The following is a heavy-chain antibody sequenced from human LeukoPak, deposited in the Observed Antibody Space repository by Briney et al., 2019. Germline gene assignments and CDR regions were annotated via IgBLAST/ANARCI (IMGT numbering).Heavy chain of an antibody. CDR1: GFTFSSYG. V-gene: IGHV3-30*03. CDR3: ARVGYCSSTSCYMSYYFDY. D-gene: IGHD2-2*02. J-gene: IGHJ4*02. Sequence: GGSLRLSCAASGFTFSSYGMHWVRQAPGKGLEWVAVISYDGSNKYYADSVKGRFTISRDNAQNSLFLQINSLRAEDTAVYYCARVGYCSSTSCYMSYYFDYWGQGALVTVSS. CDR2: ISYDGSNK.